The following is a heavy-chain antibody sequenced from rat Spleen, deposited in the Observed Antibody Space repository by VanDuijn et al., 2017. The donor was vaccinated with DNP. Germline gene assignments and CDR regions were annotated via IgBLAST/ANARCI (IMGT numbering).Heavy chain of an antibody. D-gene: IGHD4-3*01. V-gene: IGHV5-22*01. CDR2: IAYDGGIT. Sequence: EVQLVESGGGLVQPGRSLKLSCEASGFTFSDYNMAWVRQAPKKGLEWVAYIAYDGGITYYGDSVKGRFTISRDNAKNTLYLQMNSLRSEDMATYYCARWYSSGFCFDYWGQGVMVTVSS. CDR3: ARWYSSGFCFDY. J-gene: IGHJ2*01. CDR1: GFTFSDYN.